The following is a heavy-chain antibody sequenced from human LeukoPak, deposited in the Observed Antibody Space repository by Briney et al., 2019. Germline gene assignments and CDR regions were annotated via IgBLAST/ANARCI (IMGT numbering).Heavy chain of an antibody. Sequence: SGGSLRLSCTASGFTLNNDAMSWVRQAPGKGLEWVAFIRYDGRNKYYADSVKGRYTISRDNSKNTLYLQMNSLRAEDTAVYYCAKDPYYYDSSGYYPADYWGQGTLVTVSS. CDR2: IRYDGRNK. V-gene: IGHV3-30*02. J-gene: IGHJ4*02. CDR1: GFTLNNDA. D-gene: IGHD3-22*01. CDR3: AKDPYYYDSSGYYPADY.